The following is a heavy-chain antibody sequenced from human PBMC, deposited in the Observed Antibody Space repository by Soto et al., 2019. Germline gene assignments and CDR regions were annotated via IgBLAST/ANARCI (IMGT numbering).Heavy chain of an antibody. D-gene: IGHD3-10*01. CDR2: ISYDGSNK. CDR1: GFTFSSYG. Sequence: LRLSCAASGFTFSSYGMHWVRQAPGKGLEGVAVISYDGSNKYYADSVKGRFTISRDNSKNTLYLQMNSLRAEDTAVYYCAKDGFRGVIITAYYYGMDVWGQGTTAPVSS. V-gene: IGHV3-30*18. CDR3: AKDGFRGVIITAYYYGMDV. J-gene: IGHJ6*02.